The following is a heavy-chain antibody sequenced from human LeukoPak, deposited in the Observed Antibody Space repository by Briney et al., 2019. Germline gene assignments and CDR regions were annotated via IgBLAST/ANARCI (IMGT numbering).Heavy chain of an antibody. D-gene: IGHD3-10*01. CDR3: ARDPDYGSGSYPQPNWFDP. V-gene: IGHV1-2*02. CDR2: INPHSGGT. J-gene: IGHJ5*02. Sequence: ASVKVSCKASGYTFTGYYMHWVRQAPGQGLEWMGWINPHSGGTNYAQKFQGRVTMTRDTSISTAYMELSRLRSDDTAVYYCARDPDYGSGSYPQPNWFDPWGQGTLVTVSS. CDR1: GYTFTGYY.